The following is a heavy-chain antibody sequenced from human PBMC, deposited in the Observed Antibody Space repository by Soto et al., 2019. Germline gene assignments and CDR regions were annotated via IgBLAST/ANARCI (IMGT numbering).Heavy chain of an antibody. D-gene: IGHD3-3*01. V-gene: IGHV1-3*01. CDR2: INAGNGNT. Sequence: GASVKVSCKASGYTFTSYAMHWVRQAPGQRLEWMGWINAGNGNTKYSQKFQGRVTITRDTSASTAYMELSSLRSEDTAVYYCARGLTVYYDFWSGYYYLGWFDPWGQGTLVTV. CDR3: ARGLTVYYDFWSGYYYLGWFDP. J-gene: IGHJ5*02. CDR1: GYTFTSYA.